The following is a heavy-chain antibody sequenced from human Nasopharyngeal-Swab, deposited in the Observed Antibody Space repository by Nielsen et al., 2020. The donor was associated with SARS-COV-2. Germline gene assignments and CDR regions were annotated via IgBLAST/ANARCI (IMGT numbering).Heavy chain of an antibody. V-gene: IGHV3-74*01. D-gene: IGHD3-16*01. CDR1: GFTFSSYW. CDR3: ARARGGGYYYGMDV. CDR2: MNSDGSRT. J-gene: IGHJ6*02. Sequence: GESLKISCAASGFTFSSYWMHWVRQAPGEGLVWVSRMNSDGSRTSYADSVKGRFTISRDNAKNTLYLQMNSLRAEDTAVYYCARARGGGYYYGMDVWGQGTTVTVSS.